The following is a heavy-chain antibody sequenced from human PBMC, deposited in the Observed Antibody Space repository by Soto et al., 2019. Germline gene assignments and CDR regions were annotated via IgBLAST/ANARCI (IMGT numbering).Heavy chain of an antibody. Sequence: QVQLVESGGGVAQPEKSLRLSCTASGFTFSSYGMHWVRQVPGKGLEWVAPIWYDGSKKYYADSVKGRFTISRDNSKNTLFLQLDSLRAEDTAVYHYARDGYCSGGSCYRLLSFYYLGQGTLVSVSA. CDR1: GFTFSSYG. CDR3: ARDGYCSGGSCYRLLSFYY. D-gene: IGHD2-15*01. V-gene: IGHV3-33*01. J-gene: IGHJ4*02. CDR2: IWYDGSKK.